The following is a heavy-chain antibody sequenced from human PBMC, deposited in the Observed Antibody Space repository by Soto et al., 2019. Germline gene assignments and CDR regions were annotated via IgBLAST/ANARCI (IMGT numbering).Heavy chain of an antibody. J-gene: IGHJ4*02. V-gene: IGHV1-46*01. CDR3: ARAGYCSGGTCFHGNCDY. CDR1: GYTFTTYY. Sequence: QVQLVQSGAEVKRPGASVKVSCKASGYTFTTYYMHWVRQAPGQGLEWLGIINPNGGSTTCAQKFQGRVTMTRDTSTSTVYVELSSLRSEDTAVYYCARAGYCSGGTCFHGNCDYWGQGTLVTVSA. CDR2: INPNGGST. D-gene: IGHD2-15*01.